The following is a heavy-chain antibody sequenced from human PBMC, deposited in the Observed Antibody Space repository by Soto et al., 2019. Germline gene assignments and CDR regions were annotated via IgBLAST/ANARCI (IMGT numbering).Heavy chain of an antibody. CDR3: ARDTVYTFGSLNY. Sequence: HVGLVQSGADVKKPGASVTISCKASGYTFTDYAVHWVRQAPGQRLEWMGWMNAGVGNTLYSQKFQGRITITRDTSASTAYMELNSLKSEDTAIYYCARDTVYTFGSLNYWGPGTLVTVSS. D-gene: IGHD5-18*01. V-gene: IGHV1-3*01. J-gene: IGHJ4*02. CDR1: GYTFTDYA. CDR2: MNAGVGNT.